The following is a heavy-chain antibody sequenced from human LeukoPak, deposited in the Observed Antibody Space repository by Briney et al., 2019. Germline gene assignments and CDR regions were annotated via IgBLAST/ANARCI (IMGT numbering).Heavy chain of an antibody. D-gene: IGHD2-2*01. CDR2: IYHSGST. Sequence: PSETLSLTCAVSGYSISSGYYWGWIRQPPGKGLEWIGSIYHSGSTYYNPSLKSRVTISVDTSKNQFSLKLSSVTAADTAVYYCARLSPAYYFDYWGQGTLVTVSS. CDR1: GYSISSGYY. CDR3: ARLSPAYYFDY. J-gene: IGHJ4*02. V-gene: IGHV4-38-2*01.